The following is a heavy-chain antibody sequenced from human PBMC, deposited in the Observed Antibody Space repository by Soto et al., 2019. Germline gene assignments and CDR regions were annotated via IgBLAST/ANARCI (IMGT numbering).Heavy chain of an antibody. D-gene: IGHD6-19*01. CDR2: VHVSGGT. J-gene: IGHJ6*02. Sequence: PSETISLTCSVSGVPIFSFCWIWIRQSAGKGLEWIGHVHVSGGTDYNAPLQSRVSMSVDTSSNHVSLQLRSLTAADTAIYYCARDRYGWYPGFDLDIWGPGTTVTVS. CDR3: ARDRYGWYPGFDLDI. CDR1: GVPIFSFC. V-gene: IGHV4-4*07.